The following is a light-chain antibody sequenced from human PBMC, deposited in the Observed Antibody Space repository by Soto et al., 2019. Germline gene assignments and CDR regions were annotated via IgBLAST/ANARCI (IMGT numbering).Light chain of an antibody. CDR3: LQYYGGPPHT. J-gene: IGKJ2*01. CDR1: QSLFYSAYRTNY. V-gene: IGKV4-1*01. Sequence: DIVLTQSPDSLAVFLGERATITCKSSQSLFYSAYRTNYLAWYQDKPGQPPKMLISWASTRASGVPDRLSGSGSGTDFTLTVVRLEYEDVPVYYCLQYYGGPPHTFGQGNKLEI. CDR2: WAS.